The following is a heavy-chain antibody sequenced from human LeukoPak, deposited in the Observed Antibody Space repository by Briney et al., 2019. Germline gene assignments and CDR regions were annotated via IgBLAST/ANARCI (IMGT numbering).Heavy chain of an antibody. V-gene: IGHV1-69*06. CDR3: ARVGNTAMVNDWFDP. CDR1: GGTFSSYA. CDR2: IIPIFGTA. J-gene: IGHJ5*02. D-gene: IGHD5-18*01. Sequence: SVKVSCKASGGTFSSYAISWVRQAPGQGLEWMGGIIPIFGTANYAQKFQGRVTITADKSTSTAYMELSSLRSEDTAVYYCARVGNTAMVNDWFDPWGQGTLVTVSS.